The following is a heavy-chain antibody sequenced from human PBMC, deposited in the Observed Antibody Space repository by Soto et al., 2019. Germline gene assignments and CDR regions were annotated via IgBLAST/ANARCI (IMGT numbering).Heavy chain of an antibody. CDR3: ARDPRYCSGGNCYSSYYYYYLDV. CDR2: ISSSSDTI. Sequence: EVQLVESGGGLVQPGGSLRLSCAASGFIFSSYSMNWVRQAPGKGLEWVSYISSSSDTIYYADSVKGRFTISRDNAKNSLYLQMNSLRAEDTAVYYCARDPRYCSGGNCYSSYYYYYLDVWGIGTTVTFSS. V-gene: IGHV3-48*01. CDR1: GFIFSSYS. D-gene: IGHD2-15*01. J-gene: IGHJ6*03.